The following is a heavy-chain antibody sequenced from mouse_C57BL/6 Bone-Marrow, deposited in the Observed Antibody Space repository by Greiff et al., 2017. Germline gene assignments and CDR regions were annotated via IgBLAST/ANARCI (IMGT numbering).Heavy chain of an antibody. D-gene: IGHD1-1*01. CDR2: ISYDGSN. V-gene: IGHV3-6*01. Sequence: ESGPGLVKPSQSLSLTCSVTGYSITSGYYWNWIRQFPGNKLEWMGYISYDGSNNYNPSLKNRISITRDTSKNQFFLKLNSVTTEDTATYYCARGGLYYGSSYFDYWGQGTTLTVSS. CDR1: GYSITSGYY. CDR3: ARGGLYYGSSYFDY. J-gene: IGHJ2*01.